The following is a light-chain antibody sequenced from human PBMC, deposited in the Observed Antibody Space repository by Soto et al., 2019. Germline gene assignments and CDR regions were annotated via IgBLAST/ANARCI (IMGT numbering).Light chain of an antibody. Sequence: DIQMTQSPSTLSASVGDRVIITCRASQSFNGWLAWYQQKPRKAPKLLIHKASSLESGVPSRFSGSESGTEFTLTITSLQPDDFATYYCQQYSLYPWTFGQGTKVDI. CDR3: QQYSLYPWT. J-gene: IGKJ1*01. CDR1: QSFNGW. V-gene: IGKV1-5*03. CDR2: KAS.